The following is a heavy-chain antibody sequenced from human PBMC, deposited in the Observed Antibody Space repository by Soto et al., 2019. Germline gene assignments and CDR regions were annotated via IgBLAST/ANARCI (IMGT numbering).Heavy chain of an antibody. CDR3: ARVTVYYDSSGYSYYYYGMDV. CDR2: IYYSGST. CDR1: GGSISSYY. Sequence: QVQLQESGPGLVKPAETLSLTCTVSGGSISSYYWSWIRQPPGKGLEWIGYIYYSGSTNYNPSLKSRVTISVDTSQNQFSLKLSSVTAADTAVYYCARVTVYYDSSGYSYYYYGMDVWGQGTTVTVSS. V-gene: IGHV4-59*01. D-gene: IGHD3-22*01. J-gene: IGHJ6*02.